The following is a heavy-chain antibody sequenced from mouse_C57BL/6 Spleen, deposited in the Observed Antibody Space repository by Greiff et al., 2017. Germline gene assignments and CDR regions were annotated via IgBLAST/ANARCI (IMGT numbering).Heavy chain of an antibody. V-gene: IGHV3-6*01. J-gene: IGHJ2*01. CDR3: ARGGTTVVGDY. CDR2: ISYDGSN. D-gene: IGHD1-1*01. Sequence: EVKLMESGPGLVKPSQSLSLTCSVTGYSITSGYYWNWIRQFPGNKLEWMGYISYDGSNNYNPSLKNRISITRDTSKNQFFLKLNSVTTEDTAAYYGARGGTTVVGDYWGQGTTLTVSS. CDR1: GYSITSGYY.